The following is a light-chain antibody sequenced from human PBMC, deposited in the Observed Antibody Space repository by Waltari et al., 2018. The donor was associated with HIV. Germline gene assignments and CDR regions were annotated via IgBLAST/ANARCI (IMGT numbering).Light chain of an antibody. CDR2: GNT. V-gene: IGLV1-40*01. Sequence: QSVLTQPPSVSGAPGQRVSISCTGGSSNIGAGYDVHWFQHLPGTAPKLRIYGNTNRPSGVPDRISGSRSGASASLAITGLQAEDEADYYCQSYDTGLGGWVFGGGTKLTVL. J-gene: IGLJ3*02. CDR3: QSYDTGLGGWV. CDR1: SSNIGAGYD.